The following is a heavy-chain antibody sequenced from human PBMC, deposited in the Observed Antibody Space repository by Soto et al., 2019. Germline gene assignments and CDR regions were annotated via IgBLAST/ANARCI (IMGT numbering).Heavy chain of an antibody. D-gene: IGHD1-7*01. CDR1: GYSFTSYL. V-gene: IGHV5-51*01. CDR2: IYPGDSDT. CDR3: AGSGVYNWNYAWDTIHKWFDP. Sequence: GESLKISFKGSGYSFTSYLICWVRQMPGKGLEWMGIIYPGDSDTRYSPSFQGQVTISADKSISTAYLQWSSLKASDTAMYYCAGSGVYNWNYAWDTIHKWFDPWGQGTLVTVSS. J-gene: IGHJ5*02.